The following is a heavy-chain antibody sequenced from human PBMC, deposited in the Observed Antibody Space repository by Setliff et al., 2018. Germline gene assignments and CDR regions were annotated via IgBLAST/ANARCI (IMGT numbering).Heavy chain of an antibody. Sequence: PGGSLRLSCAASGFTFSNSAMSWVRQVPGKGLEWVAGVIQVGSGVYADSVKGRFTISRDNVKDTLYLQMNSLEAEDTAVYYCARLALTGYDSSGYYYALDYYYYMDVWGKGTTVTVSS. CDR1: GFTFSNSA. J-gene: IGHJ6*03. CDR3: ARLALTGYDSSGYYYALDYYYYMDV. V-gene: IGHV3-20*04. D-gene: IGHD3-22*01. CDR2: VIQVGSG.